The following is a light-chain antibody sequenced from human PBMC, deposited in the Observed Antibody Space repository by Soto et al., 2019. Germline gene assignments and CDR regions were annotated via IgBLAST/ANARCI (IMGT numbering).Light chain of an antibody. CDR2: DAS. V-gene: IGKV1-5*01. Sequence: DIQMTQSPSTLSASVGDRVTITCRASQSISSWLAWYQQRPGRAPEVLIYDASSLESGVPSRFSGSGSGTEFTLTISSLQPDDFATYYCQQYNSYPVAFGGGTKGDIK. CDR3: QQYNSYPVA. J-gene: IGKJ4*01. CDR1: QSISSW.